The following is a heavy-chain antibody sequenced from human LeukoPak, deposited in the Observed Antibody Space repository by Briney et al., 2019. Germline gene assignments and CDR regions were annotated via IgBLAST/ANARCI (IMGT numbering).Heavy chain of an antibody. CDR3: ARPMNTGGSGSHYRPLDY. CDR1: GFTFSSYW. CDR2: LNQDGSEK. Sequence: EGSLRLSCAASGFTFSSYWMSWVRQAPGKGLEWVANLNQDGSEKYYVDSVKGRFTISRDNAQNSLYLQMNSLRAEDTAVYYCARPMNTGGSGSHYRPLDYWGQGTLVTVSS. D-gene: IGHD3-10*01. V-gene: IGHV3-7*01. J-gene: IGHJ4*02.